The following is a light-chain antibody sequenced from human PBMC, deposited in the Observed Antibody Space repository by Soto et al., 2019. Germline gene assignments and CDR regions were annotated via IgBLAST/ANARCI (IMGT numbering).Light chain of an antibody. Sequence: QSVLTQPPSVSGAPGQRVTISCTGSSSNIGAGYDVPWYQQLQGTAPKLLIDGNSNRPSGVADRFSGSKSGTSASLAITGLQSEDEADFYCQSYDSSLRGVVFGGGTKLTVL. V-gene: IGLV1-40*01. CDR3: QSYDSSLRGVV. CDR2: GNS. J-gene: IGLJ2*01. CDR1: SSNIGAGYD.